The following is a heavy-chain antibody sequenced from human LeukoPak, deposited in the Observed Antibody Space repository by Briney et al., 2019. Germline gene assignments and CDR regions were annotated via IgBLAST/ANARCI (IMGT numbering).Heavy chain of an antibody. CDR2: IYYSGST. V-gene: IGHV4-39*01. CDR3: ASGYDNSGYYYVPDY. J-gene: IGHJ4*02. CDR1: GGSTSSSSYY. Sequence: SETLSLTCTVSGGSTSSSSYYWGWIRQPPGKGLEWIGNIYYSGSTYYNPSLKSRVIISVDTSKNQFSLKLSSVTAADTAVYYCASGYDNSGYYYVPDYWGQGTLVTVSS. D-gene: IGHD3-22*01.